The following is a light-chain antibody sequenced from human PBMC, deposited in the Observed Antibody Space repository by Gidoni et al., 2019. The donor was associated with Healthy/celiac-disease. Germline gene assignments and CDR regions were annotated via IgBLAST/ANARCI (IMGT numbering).Light chain of an antibody. CDR1: QSVLYSSNNKNY. CDR2: WAS. Sequence: DIVMTQSPDSLAVSLGERATINCKSSQSVLYSSNNKNYLAWYQQKPGQPPKLLIYWASTRESGVPDRFSGSGSGTDFTLTISSLQAEDVAVYYCQKYYSTPCSFGQGTKLEIK. CDR3: QKYYSTPCS. J-gene: IGKJ2*04. V-gene: IGKV4-1*01.